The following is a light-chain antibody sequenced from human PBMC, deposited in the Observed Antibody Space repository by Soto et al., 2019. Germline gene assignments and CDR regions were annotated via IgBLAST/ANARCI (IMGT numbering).Light chain of an antibody. CDR2: GAS. J-gene: IGKJ2*02. V-gene: IGKV3-15*01. Sequence: EIVMTQSPATLSVSPGETATLSCRASQSTSDNLAWHQQKPGQAPRLLIYGASTRATGIPARFSGSGSGTEFTFTISSLQSEDFAVYYCQLYNNWPRGTFGQGTKLVSK. CDR1: QSTSDN. CDR3: QLYNNWPRGT.